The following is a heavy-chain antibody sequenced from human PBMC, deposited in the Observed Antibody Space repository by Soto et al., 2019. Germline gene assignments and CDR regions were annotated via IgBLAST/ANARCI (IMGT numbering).Heavy chain of an antibody. V-gene: IGHV3-33*01. J-gene: IGHJ3*02. CDR1: GFTFSSYG. Sequence: QVQLVESGVGVVQPGRSLRLSCAASGFTFSSYGMHWVRQAPGKGLEWVAVIWYDGSNKYYADSVKGRFTISRDNSKNTLYLQMNSLRAEDTAVYYCARPLAGGDADYAFDIWGQGTMVTVSS. CDR3: ARPLAGGDADYAFDI. CDR2: IWYDGSNK. D-gene: IGHD4-17*01.